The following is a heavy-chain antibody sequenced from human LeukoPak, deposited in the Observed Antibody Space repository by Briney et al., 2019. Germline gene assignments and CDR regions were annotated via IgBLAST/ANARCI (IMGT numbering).Heavy chain of an antibody. D-gene: IGHD3-9*01. Sequence: SXXVGTTSYAHSVKARFTISRYNSKDTLYLQMNSLRAEDTAVYYCAKGPRGYDILTGYYFYFDYWGQGTLVTVSS. CDR2: SXXVGTT. CDR3: AKGPRGYDILTGYYFYFDY. J-gene: IGHJ4*02. V-gene: IGHV3-23*01.